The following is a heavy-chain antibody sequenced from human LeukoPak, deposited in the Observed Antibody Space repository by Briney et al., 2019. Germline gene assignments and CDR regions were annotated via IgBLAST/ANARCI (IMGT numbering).Heavy chain of an antibody. J-gene: IGHJ6*04. V-gene: IGHV3-48*03. CDR3: AELGITMIGGV. Sequence: GGSLRLSCAASGFTFSSYEMNWVRQAPGKGLEWVSYISSSGSTKYYADSVKGRFTISRDNAKNSLYLQMNSLRAEDTAVYYCAELGITMIGGVWGKGTTVTTSS. CDR1: GFTFSSYE. D-gene: IGHD3-10*02. CDR2: ISSSGSTK.